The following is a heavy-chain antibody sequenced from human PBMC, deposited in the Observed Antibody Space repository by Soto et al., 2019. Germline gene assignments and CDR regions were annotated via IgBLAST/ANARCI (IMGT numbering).Heavy chain of an antibody. J-gene: IGHJ4*02. Sequence: GASVKVSCKASGYTFTGYYMHWVRQAPGQGLEWMGWINPNSGGTNYAQKFQGWVTMTRDTSISTAYMELSRLRPDDTAVYYCARVGYCSGGSCYQQTTFDYWGQGTPVTAPQ. D-gene: IGHD2-15*01. CDR3: ARVGYCSGGSCYQQTTFDY. CDR1: GYTFTGYY. V-gene: IGHV1-2*04. CDR2: INPNSGGT.